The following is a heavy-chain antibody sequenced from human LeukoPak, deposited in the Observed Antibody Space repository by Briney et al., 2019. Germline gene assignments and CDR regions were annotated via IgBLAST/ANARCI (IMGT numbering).Heavy chain of an antibody. V-gene: IGHV3-21*01. CDR1: GFTFSSYS. CDR3: ARDLYYYDSSGYSNY. D-gene: IGHD3-22*01. CDR2: ISSSSSYI. Sequence: GGSLRLSCAASGFTFSSYSMNWVRQAPGKGLEWVSSISSSSSYIYYADSVKGRFTIPRDNAKNSLYLQMNSLRAEDTAVYYCARDLYYYDSSGYSNYWGQGTLVTVSS. J-gene: IGHJ4*02.